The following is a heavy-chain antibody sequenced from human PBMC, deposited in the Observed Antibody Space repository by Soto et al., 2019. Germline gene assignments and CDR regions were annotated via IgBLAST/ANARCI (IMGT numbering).Heavy chain of an antibody. J-gene: IGHJ4*02. Sequence: QVQLVESGGGVVQPGRSLRLSCAASGFTFSSYGMHWVRQAPGKGLEWVAVIWYDGSNKYYADSVKGRFTISRDNSKNTRYLQMNSLRAEDTAVYYCARGYSYGATTFDYWGQGTLVTVSS. V-gene: IGHV3-33*01. CDR1: GFTFSSYG. CDR3: ARGYSYGATTFDY. D-gene: IGHD5-18*01. CDR2: IWYDGSNK.